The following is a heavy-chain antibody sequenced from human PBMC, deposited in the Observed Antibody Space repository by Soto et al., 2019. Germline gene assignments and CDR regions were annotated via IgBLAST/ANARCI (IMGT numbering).Heavy chain of an antibody. J-gene: IGHJ4*02. CDR1: GYTLTELS. V-gene: IGHV1-24*01. Sequence: ASVKVSCKVSGYTLTELSMHWVRQAPGKGLEWMGGFDPEGGETIYAQKFQGRVTMTEDTSTDTAYMELSSLRSEDTAVYYCATGTRGGIAVFVDYWGQGTLVTVSS. CDR3: ATGTRGGIAVFVDY. CDR2: FDPEGGET. D-gene: IGHD6-19*01.